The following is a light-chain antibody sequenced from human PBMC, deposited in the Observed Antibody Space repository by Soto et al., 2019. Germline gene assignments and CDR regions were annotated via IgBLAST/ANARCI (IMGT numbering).Light chain of an antibody. CDR1: SSDVGGYNY. Sequence: QSVLTQPRSVSGSPGQSVTISCSGTSSDVGGYNYVSWYQQHPGKAPKLMIYGVTKRPSGVPDRFSASKSGNTASLTISGVQAEDEADYYCCSYAGSHTWVFGGGTQLTVL. CDR2: GVT. V-gene: IGLV2-11*01. CDR3: CSYAGSHTWV. J-gene: IGLJ3*02.